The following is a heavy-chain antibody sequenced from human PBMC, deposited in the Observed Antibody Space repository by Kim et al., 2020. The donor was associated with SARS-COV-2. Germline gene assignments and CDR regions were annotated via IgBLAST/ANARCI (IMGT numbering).Heavy chain of an antibody. CDR2: IRGSGNST. Sequence: GGSLRLSCAASGFTFSSSAMSWVRQAPGKGLEWVSAIRGSGNSTYYADSVKGRFTISRDNSKNTLYLQMNSLRAEDTAVYYCAKVLAVAGYYYYGMDVWGQGTTVTVSS. CDR3: AKVLAVAGYYYYGMDV. V-gene: IGHV3-23*01. CDR1: GFTFSSSA. J-gene: IGHJ6*02. D-gene: IGHD6-19*01.